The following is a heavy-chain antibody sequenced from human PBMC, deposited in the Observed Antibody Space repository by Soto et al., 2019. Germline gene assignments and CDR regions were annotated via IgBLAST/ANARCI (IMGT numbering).Heavy chain of an antibody. D-gene: IGHD2-2*02. V-gene: IGHV1-69*06. J-gene: IGHJ5*02. CDR2: IIPIFGTA. CDR1: GGTVSSYA. Sequence: GAAVKVSCKGSGGTVSSYAIGWVRQSPGQGLEWMGGIIPIFGTANYAQKFQGRVTITADKSTSTAYMELSSLRSEDTAVYYCARGRDVVVVTAAIFNWSDPWGQGTLVTVSS. CDR3: ARGRDVVVVTAAIFNWSDP.